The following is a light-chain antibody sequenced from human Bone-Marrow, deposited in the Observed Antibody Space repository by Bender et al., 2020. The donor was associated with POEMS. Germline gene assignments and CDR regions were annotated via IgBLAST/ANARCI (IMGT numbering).Light chain of an antibody. CDR1: KLGEEY. Sequence: SYELTQPPSVSVSPGQTATITCSGEKLGEEYACWYQLKPGQSPLLVIYQDTKRPSGIPERFSGSTSGNTASLTISGTQTMDEADYYCQSWGSNTAVFGGGTKLTVL. CDR3: QSWGSNTAV. J-gene: IGLJ2*01. V-gene: IGLV3-1*01. CDR2: QDT.